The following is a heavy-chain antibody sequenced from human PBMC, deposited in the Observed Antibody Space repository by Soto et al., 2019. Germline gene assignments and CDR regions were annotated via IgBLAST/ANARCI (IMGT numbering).Heavy chain of an antibody. CDR2: VIPAFNTS. J-gene: IGHJ1*01. V-gene: IGHV1-69*13. CDR3: ARGDEMTAVNIFEY. CDR1: GGAFGRYS. D-gene: IGHD3-3*02. Sequence: GASVKVSCKASGGAFGRYSVSWVRQAPGQGLEWIGGVIPAFNTSNYSLKFQGRVAIFADLSTSTVFMELRSLRSEDTALYYCARGDEMTAVNIFEYCGQGPLVTVSS.